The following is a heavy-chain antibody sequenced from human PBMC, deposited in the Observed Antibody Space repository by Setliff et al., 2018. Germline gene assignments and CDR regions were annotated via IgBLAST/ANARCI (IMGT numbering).Heavy chain of an antibody. D-gene: IGHD1-26*01. V-gene: IGHV3-48*01. CDR2: ISSSSSTI. CDR1: GFTFSSYS. J-gene: IGHJ4*02. Sequence: GSLRLSCAASGFTFSSYSMNWVRQAPGKGLEWVSYISSSSSTIYYADSVKGRFTISRDNAKNPLYLQMNSLRAEDTAVYYCARDRGSGSYFLRYFDYWGQGTLVTVSS. CDR3: ARDRGSGSYFLRYFDY.